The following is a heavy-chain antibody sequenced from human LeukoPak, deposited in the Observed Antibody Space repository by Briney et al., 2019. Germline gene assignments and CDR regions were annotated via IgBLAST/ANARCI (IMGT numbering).Heavy chain of an antibody. CDR1: GITFSRYG. Sequence: GGSLRLSCAASGITFSRYGMHWVRQAPGKGLEWVTFIRYDGSIKYYADSVKGRFTMSRDNSKNTLFLQMNSLRAEDTAVYYCARDRVAGSRLDYWGQGTLVTVSS. CDR2: IRYDGSIK. J-gene: IGHJ4*02. D-gene: IGHD6-19*01. V-gene: IGHV3-30*02. CDR3: ARDRVAGSRLDY.